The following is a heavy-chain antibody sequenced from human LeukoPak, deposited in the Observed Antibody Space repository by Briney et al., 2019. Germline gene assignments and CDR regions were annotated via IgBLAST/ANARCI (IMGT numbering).Heavy chain of an antibody. D-gene: IGHD4-17*01. CDR2: IYYSGST. V-gene: IGHV4-59*01. Sequence: SETLSLTCTVSGGSISSYYWSWIRQPPGKGLEWIGYIYYSGSTDYNPSLKSRVTISVDTSKNQFSLKLSSVTAADTAVYYCARGHYGDKDDAFDIWGQGTMVTVSS. J-gene: IGHJ3*02. CDR1: GGSISSYY. CDR3: ARGHYGDKDDAFDI.